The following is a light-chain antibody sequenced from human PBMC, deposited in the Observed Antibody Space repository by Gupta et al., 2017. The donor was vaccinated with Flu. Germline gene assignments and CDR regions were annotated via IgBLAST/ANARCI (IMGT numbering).Light chain of an antibody. V-gene: IGLV3-9*01. CDR3: QVWDSSTGV. J-gene: IGLJ3*02. Sequence: TCGGNNSGSKNVHWYQQKPGQAPVLVIYRDSNRPSGIPERFSGSNSGNTATLTISRAQAGDEADYYCQVWDSSTGVFGGGTKLTVL. CDR1: NSGSKN. CDR2: RDS.